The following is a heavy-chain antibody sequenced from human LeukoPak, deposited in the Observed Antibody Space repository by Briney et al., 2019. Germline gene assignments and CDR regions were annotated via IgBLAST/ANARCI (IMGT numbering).Heavy chain of an antibody. CDR2: ISGSGGRT. V-gene: IGHV3-23*01. CDR3: ARGYCSSSTCYSPFEY. Sequence: PGGSLRLSCAASGFTFSNYAMSWVRQAPGKGLEWVSAISGSGGRTYYADSVKGRFTISGDNSKKTLYLQMSSLRAEDTAVYYCARGYCSSSTCYSPFEYWGQGILVTVSS. J-gene: IGHJ4*02. D-gene: IGHD2-15*01. CDR1: GFTFSNYA.